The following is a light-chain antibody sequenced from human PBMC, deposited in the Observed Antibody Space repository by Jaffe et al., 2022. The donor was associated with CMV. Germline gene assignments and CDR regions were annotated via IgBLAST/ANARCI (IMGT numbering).Light chain of an antibody. J-gene: IGKJ1*01. Sequence: EIVLTQSPATLSLSPGEGATLSCRASQSVSSYLAWYQQKPGQAPRLLIYDASNRATGIPARFSGSGSGTDFTLTISNLEPEDFAVYYCHQRSNWPRTFGQGTKVEIE. CDR2: DAS. V-gene: IGKV3-11*01. CDR1: QSVSSY. CDR3: HQRSNWPRT.